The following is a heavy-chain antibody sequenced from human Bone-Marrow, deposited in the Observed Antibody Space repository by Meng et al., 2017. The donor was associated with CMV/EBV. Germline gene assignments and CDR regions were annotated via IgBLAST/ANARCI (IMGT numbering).Heavy chain of an antibody. J-gene: IGHJ6*02. V-gene: IGHV3-15*01. CDR2: IKSKTDGGTT. CDR3: TTGLSVAPDYYGMDV. CDR1: GFTFSNAW. Sequence: GEPLKISCAASGFTFSNAWMSWVRQAPGKGLEWVGRIKSKTDGGTTDYAAPVKGRFTISSDDSKNTLYLRMNSLKTEDTAGYYCTTGLSVAPDYYGMDVWGQGTTVTVSS. D-gene: IGHD2-15*01.